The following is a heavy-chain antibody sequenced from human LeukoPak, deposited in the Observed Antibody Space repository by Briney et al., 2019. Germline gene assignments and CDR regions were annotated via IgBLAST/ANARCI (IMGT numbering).Heavy chain of an antibody. CDR2: IYYSGST. V-gene: IGHV4-30-4*07. Sequence: SETLSLTCAVSGGSISSGGYSWSWIRQPPGKGLEWIGYIYYSGSTFYNPSLKSRVTISVDTSKNQFSLKLSSVTAADTAVYYCARVTSSSWYGALGLGWFDPWGQGTLVTVSS. CDR3: ARVTSSSWYGALGLGWFDP. CDR1: GGSISSGGYS. D-gene: IGHD6-13*01. J-gene: IGHJ5*02.